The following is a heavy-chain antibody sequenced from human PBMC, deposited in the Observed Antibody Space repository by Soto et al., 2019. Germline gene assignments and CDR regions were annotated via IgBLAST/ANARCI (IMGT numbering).Heavy chain of an antibody. D-gene: IGHD3-3*01. V-gene: IGHV3-23*01. Sequence: GGSLRLSCAASGFTFGTYAMSWVCQAPGKGLEWVSSISGSDGTTYYADSVKGRFSISRDKSKNTPYLQMNSLRAEDTAIYYCAKLDFWNSYYGLDVWGQGTTVTVSS. CDR1: GFTFGTYA. J-gene: IGHJ6*02. CDR3: AKLDFWNSYYGLDV. CDR2: ISGSDGTT.